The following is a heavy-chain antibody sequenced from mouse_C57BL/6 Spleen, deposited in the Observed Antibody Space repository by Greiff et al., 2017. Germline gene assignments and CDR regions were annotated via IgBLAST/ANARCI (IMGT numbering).Heavy chain of an antibody. CDR3: ARGGTTVGAPYFDV. D-gene: IGHD1-1*01. J-gene: IGHJ1*03. Sequence: QVQLQQPGAELVMPGASVKLSCKASGYTFTSYWMHWVKQRPGQGLEWIGEIDPSDSYTNYNQKFKGKSTLTVDKSSSTAYMQLSSLTSEDSAVYYFARGGTTVGAPYFDVWGTGTRVTVSS. CDR2: IDPSDSYT. V-gene: IGHV1-69*01. CDR1: GYTFTSYW.